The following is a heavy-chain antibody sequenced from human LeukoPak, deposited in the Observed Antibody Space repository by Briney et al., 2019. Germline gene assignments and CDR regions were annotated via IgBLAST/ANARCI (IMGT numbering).Heavy chain of an antibody. CDR1: GYTFISYA. Sequence: EASVKVSCKASGYTFISYAMHWVRQAPGQRLEWMGWINAGNGNTKYLQKFQGRVTITRDTSASTAYMELSSLRSEDTAVYYCARLTYYYDSSGQNWFDPWGQGTLVTVSS. J-gene: IGHJ5*02. CDR3: ARLTYYYDSSGQNWFDP. CDR2: INAGNGNT. D-gene: IGHD3-22*01. V-gene: IGHV1-3*01.